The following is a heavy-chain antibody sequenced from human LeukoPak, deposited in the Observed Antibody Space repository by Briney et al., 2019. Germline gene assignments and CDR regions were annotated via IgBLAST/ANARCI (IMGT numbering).Heavy chain of an antibody. V-gene: IGHV1-46*01. CDR2: SNPSGDST. J-gene: IGHJ4*02. CDR3: AAVSRGFLEWYFDY. CDR1: GYTFTNYY. D-gene: IGHD3-3*01. Sequence: ASVKVSCKASGYTFTNYYIHWVRQAPGHGLEWMGISNPSGDSTNYAQKFQGRVTMTRDTSTSTVYMDLSSLRSEDTAVYYCAAVSRGFLEWYFDYWGQGTLVTVSS.